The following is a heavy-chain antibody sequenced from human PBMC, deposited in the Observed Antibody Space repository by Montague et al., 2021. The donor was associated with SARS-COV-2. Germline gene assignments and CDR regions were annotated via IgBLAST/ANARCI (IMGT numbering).Heavy chain of an antibody. V-gene: IGHV4-59*13. CDR2: IYYSGSVTT. J-gene: IGHJ2*01. D-gene: IGHD2-21*01. CDR3: ARRGGGEVFARFMYWYFDV. Sequence: SETLSLTCSVSGGSINSYYWGWVRQSPGKGLEWIGYIYYSGSVTTSYNPSLKSRVSISVDTSENQFSLKLTSVTAADTAVYYCARRGGGEVFARFMYWYFDVWGRGTLVTVS. CDR1: GGSINSYY.